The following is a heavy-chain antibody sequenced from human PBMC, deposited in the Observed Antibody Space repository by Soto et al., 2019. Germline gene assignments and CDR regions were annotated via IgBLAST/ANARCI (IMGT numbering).Heavy chain of an antibody. J-gene: IGHJ5*02. D-gene: IGHD2-2*01. V-gene: IGHV4-4*02. CDR2: IYHSGST. CDR3: ARLRKGYCSSTSCYGTLDP. Sequence: PSETLSLTCAVSSGSISSSNWWSWVRQPPGKGLEWIGEIYHSGSTNYNPSLKSRVTISVDKSKNQFSLKLSSVTAADTAVYYCARLRKGYCSSTSCYGTLDPWGQGTLVTVSS. CDR1: SGSISSSNW.